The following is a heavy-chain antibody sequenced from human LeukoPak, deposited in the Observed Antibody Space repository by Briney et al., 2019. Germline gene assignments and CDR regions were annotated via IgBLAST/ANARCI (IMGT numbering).Heavy chain of an antibody. CDR3: ARIIPPRPYGDYVYYYYGMDV. D-gene: IGHD4-17*01. CDR1: GYTFTSYG. J-gene: IGHJ6*02. Sequence: ASVKVSCTASGYTFTSYGISWVRQAPGQGLEWMGWISAYNGNTNYAQKLQGRVTMTTDTSTSTAYMELRSLRSDDTAVYYCARIIPPRPYGDYVYYYYGMDVWGQGTTVTVSS. V-gene: IGHV1-18*01. CDR2: ISAYNGNT.